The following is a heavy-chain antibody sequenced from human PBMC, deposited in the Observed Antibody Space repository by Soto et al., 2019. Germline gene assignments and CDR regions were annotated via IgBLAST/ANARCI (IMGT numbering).Heavy chain of an antibody. J-gene: IGHJ4*02. CDR2: INHSVST. CDR1: ALSFSCYY. V-gene: IGHV4-34*01. CDR3: ARVGGYRAYGEFDY. Sequence: PSDTLAVTCAFYALSFSCYYVSWLRQTPGKGLEWIVEINHSVSTNYNPSLKSRLTMSIDTSKHQFSLKLTSVTAADTAVYFCARVGGYRAYGEFDYWVQGTLVTVSS. D-gene: IGHD5-12*01.